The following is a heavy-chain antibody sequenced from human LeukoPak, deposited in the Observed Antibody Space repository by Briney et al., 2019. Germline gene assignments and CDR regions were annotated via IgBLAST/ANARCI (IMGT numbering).Heavy chain of an antibody. CDR1: GYSINSGYY. V-gene: IGHV4-38-2*01. D-gene: IGHD4-11*01. CDR3: ARAATVTMDDAFDI. Sequence: SETLSLTCAVSGYSINSGYYWGWIRQPPGKGLEWIGSIYHSGSTYYNPSLKSRVTISVDTSKNQFSLKLSSVTAADTAVYYCARAATVTMDDAFDIWGQGTMVTVSS. CDR2: IYHSGST. J-gene: IGHJ3*02.